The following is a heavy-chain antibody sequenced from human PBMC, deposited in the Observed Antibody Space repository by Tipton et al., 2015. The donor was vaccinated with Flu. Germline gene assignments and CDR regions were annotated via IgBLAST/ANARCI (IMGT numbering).Heavy chain of an antibody. D-gene: IGHD3-22*01. CDR2: INHSGST. Sequence: TLSLTCTVSGDSISTTIYYWSWIRQPPGKGLEWIGEINHSGSTNYNPSLKSRVTISVDTSKNQFSLKLSSVTAADTAVYYCARDSSGYSIFFDYWGQGTLVTVSS. V-gene: IGHV4-39*07. CDR3: ARDSSGYSIFFDY. CDR1: GDSISTTIYY. J-gene: IGHJ4*02.